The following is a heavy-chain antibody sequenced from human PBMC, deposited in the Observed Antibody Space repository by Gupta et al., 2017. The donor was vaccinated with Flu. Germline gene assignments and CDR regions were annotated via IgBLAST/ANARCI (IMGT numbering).Heavy chain of an antibody. V-gene: IGHV3-23*01. D-gene: IGHD2-21*01. CDR2: ISGSGGTK. CDR3: AKDLRFSIEGKGPFDY. J-gene: IGHJ4*02. CDR1: A. Sequence: AMRWVRQASGWGLEWVSGISGSGGTKYYADSVKGRFTISRDNAKNTLYLQMNSLRADDTAVYYCAKDLRFSIEGKGPFDYWGQGALVTVS.